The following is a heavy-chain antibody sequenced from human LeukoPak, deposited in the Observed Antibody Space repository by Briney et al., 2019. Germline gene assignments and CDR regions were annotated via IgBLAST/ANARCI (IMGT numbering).Heavy chain of an antibody. CDR2: IIPIFGTA. V-gene: IGHV1-69*13. CDR1: GGTFSSYA. CDR3: ARRAYYYYYMDV. Sequence: SVKVSCKASGGTFSSYAISRVRQAPGQGLEWMGGIIPIFGTANYAQKFQGRVTITADESTSTAYMELSSLRSEDTAVYYCARRAYYYYYMDVWGKGTTVTISS. J-gene: IGHJ6*03.